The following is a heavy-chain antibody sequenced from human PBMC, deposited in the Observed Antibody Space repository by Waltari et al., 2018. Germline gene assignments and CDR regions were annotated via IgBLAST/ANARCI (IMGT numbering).Heavy chain of an antibody. Sequence: EVQLVESGGGLVQPGGSLRLSCTASGFTFVNYLMSWVRQAPGKGRQWVAYIKEDGTEESYLDSLKGRFTISRDDAKNSLHLQMNSLRVEDTAIYYCARVSKGIHFDYWGQGTLVTVSS. CDR2: IKEDGTEE. CDR3: ARVSKGIHFDY. J-gene: IGHJ4*02. V-gene: IGHV3-7*04. CDR1: GFTFVNYL.